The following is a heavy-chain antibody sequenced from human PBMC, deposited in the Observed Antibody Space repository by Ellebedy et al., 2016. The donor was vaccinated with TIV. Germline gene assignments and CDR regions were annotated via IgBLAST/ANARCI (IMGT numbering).Heavy chain of an antibody. Sequence: ASVKVSXXASGYTFTGYYMHWVRQAPGQGLEWMGWINPNSGGTNYAQKFQGRVTMTRDTSISTAYMELSRLRSDDTAVYYCARVGSPYSSSSGQGYWGQGTLVTVSS. CDR3: ARVGSPYSSSSGQGY. J-gene: IGHJ4*02. CDR2: INPNSGGT. D-gene: IGHD6-6*01. CDR1: GYTFTGYY. V-gene: IGHV1-2*02.